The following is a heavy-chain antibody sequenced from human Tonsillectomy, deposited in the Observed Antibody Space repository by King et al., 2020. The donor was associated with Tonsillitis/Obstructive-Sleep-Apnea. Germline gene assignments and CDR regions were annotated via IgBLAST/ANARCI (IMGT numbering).Heavy chain of an antibody. CDR2: IWYDGSNK. V-gene: IGHV3-33*01. Sequence: VQLVESGGGVVQPGRSLRLSCAASGFTFRSYDMHWVRQAPGKGPEWVAVIWYDGSNKYYADSVKGRSTISRDNSKNTLDLQMNSLRAEDTAVYYCARGYSRSSGSLDYWGQGTLVTVSS. J-gene: IGHJ4*02. CDR1: GFTFRSYD. D-gene: IGHD6-6*01. CDR3: ARGYSRSSGSLDY.